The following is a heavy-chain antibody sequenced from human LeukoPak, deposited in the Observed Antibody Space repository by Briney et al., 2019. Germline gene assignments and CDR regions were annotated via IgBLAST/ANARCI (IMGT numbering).Heavy chain of an antibody. CDR3: AKTGDYYDSSGYYYYYYMDV. CDR1: GGSISSYY. Sequence: SETLSLTCTVSGGSISSYYWSWIRQPPGKGLEWIGSIYHSGSTYYNPSLKSRVTISVDTSKNQFSLKLSSVTAADTAVYYCAKTGDYYDSSGYYYYYYMDVWGKGTTVTISS. J-gene: IGHJ6*03. CDR2: IYHSGST. V-gene: IGHV4-59*04. D-gene: IGHD3-22*01.